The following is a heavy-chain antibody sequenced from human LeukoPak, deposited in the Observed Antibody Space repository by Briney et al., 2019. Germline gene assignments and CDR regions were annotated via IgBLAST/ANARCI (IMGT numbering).Heavy chain of an antibody. Sequence: WASVKVSCKASGYTFTSYFMHWMRQAPGQGPEWMGIINPRGGSTDYSQKFQDRVSMSSDTSTSTVYMELSSLRSEDTAVYFCARVGVTAATADYWGQGTLVTVSS. D-gene: IGHD6-25*01. CDR3: ARVGVTAATADY. V-gene: IGHV1-46*01. J-gene: IGHJ4*02. CDR1: GYTFTSYF. CDR2: INPRGGST.